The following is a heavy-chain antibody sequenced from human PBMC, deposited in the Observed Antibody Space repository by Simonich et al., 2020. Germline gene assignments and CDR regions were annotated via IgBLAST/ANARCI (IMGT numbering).Heavy chain of an antibody. D-gene: IGHD6-13*01. J-gene: IGHJ4*02. V-gene: IGHV3-21*01. CDR2: ISRSSMYI. CDR3: ARARGDSSSWYFDY. Sequence: EVQLVESGGGLVKPGGSLRLSCAASGFTFSSYSMNWVRQAPGKGVGWFSSISRSSMYIDYADSVKGRCTISRDNAKNSLYLQMNSLRAEDTAVYYCARARGDSSSWYFDYWGQGTLVTVSS. CDR1: GFTFSSYS.